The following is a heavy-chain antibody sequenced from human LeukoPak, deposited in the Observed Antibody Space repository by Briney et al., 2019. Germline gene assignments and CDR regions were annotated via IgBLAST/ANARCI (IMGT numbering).Heavy chain of an antibody. CDR1: GYTFTSYS. V-gene: IGHV1-18*01. J-gene: IGHJ4*02. Sequence: ASVKVSCKASGYTFTSYSITWVRQAPGQGLEWMGWISGNNGNTNYAQKFQGRVTMTTDTSTSTAYMEVRSLRSDDTAVYYCARESCTTGVCYSDYWGQGTLVTVSS. D-gene: IGHD2-8*01. CDR3: ARESCTTGVCYSDY. CDR2: ISGNNGNT.